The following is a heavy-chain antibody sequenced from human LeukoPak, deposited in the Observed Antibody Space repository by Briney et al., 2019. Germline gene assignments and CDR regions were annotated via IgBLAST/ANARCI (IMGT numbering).Heavy chain of an antibody. Sequence: RYIYYSGSTNYNPSLKSRVTISVDTSKNQFSLKLSSVTAADTAVYYCARIVRSYYYMDVWGKGTTVTVSS. J-gene: IGHJ6*03. CDR3: ARIVRSYYYMDV. D-gene: IGHD2/OR15-2a*01. V-gene: IGHV4-59*01. CDR2: IYYSGST.